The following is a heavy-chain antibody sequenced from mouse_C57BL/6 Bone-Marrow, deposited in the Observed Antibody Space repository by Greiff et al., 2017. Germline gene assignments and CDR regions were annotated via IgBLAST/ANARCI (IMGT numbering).Heavy chain of an antibody. V-gene: IGHV1-19*01. CDR1: GYTFTDYY. CDR2: INPYNGGT. CDR3: ARSYFDY. Sequence: VQLQQSGPVLMKPGASVKMSCKASGYTFTDYYMNWVKQSHGKSLEWIGVINPYNGGTSYNQKFKGKATLTVDKSSSTAYMELNSLTSEDSAVXYCARSYFDYWGQGTMLTVSA. J-gene: IGHJ2*01.